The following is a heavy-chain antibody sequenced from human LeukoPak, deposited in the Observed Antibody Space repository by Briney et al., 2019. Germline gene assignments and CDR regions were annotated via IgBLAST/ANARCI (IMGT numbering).Heavy chain of an antibody. V-gene: IGHV4-59*01. J-gene: IGHJ4*02. D-gene: IGHD3-10*01. Sequence: SETLSLTCTVSGGSISEYYWSWIRQSPGKGLEWIGYIYESGGTNYNPSLRSRVTISLDTSKTQVSLKVTSLTAADTAVYYCARDRAAFYYASGLAYWGEGIPVTVS. CDR1: GGSISEYY. CDR3: ARDRAAFYYASGLAY. CDR2: IYESGGT.